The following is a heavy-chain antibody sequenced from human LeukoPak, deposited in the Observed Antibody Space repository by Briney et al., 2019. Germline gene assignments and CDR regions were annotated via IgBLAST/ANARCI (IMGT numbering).Heavy chain of an antibody. CDR2: IIPIFGTA. CDR3: ARSPNSITIFGVDLYATPYYFGY. V-gene: IGHV1-69*05. J-gene: IGHJ4*02. CDR1: VGTFSSYA. Sequence: SVKVSCKASVGTFSSYAISWVRQAPGQGLEWMGRIIPIFGTANYAQKFQGRVTITTDESTSTAYMELSSLRSEDTAVYYCARSPNSITIFGVDLYATPYYFGYWGQGTLVTVSS. D-gene: IGHD3-3*01.